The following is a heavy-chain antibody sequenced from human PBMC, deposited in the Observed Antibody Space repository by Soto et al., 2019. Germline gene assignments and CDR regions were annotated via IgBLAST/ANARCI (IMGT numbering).Heavy chain of an antibody. CDR3: ARGQLPAATTYFDF. Sequence: PEGSLRLSSAESGFTFSSYAIHWVRQAPGKGLEWVAIIWFDGSNKYYADSVKGRFSISRDNSKNTLFLQMDSLRAEDTAVYYCARGQLPAATTYFDFWGQGTLVT. CDR1: GFTFSSYA. CDR2: IWFDGSNK. J-gene: IGHJ4*02. V-gene: IGHV3-33*01. D-gene: IGHD2-15*01.